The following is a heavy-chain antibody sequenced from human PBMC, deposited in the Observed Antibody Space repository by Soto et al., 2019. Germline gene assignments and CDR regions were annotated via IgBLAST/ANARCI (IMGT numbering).Heavy chain of an antibody. Sequence: QVQLVQSGAEVKKPGSSVKVSCKASGGTFSSYAISWVRQAPGQGLEWMGGIIPIFGTANYAQKFQGRVTITADESTSTAYMDLSSLRSEETAVYYCSNDGEVGEVQLFHARCYFDDWGQGTLVTVSS. J-gene: IGHJ4*02. CDR2: IIPIFGTA. V-gene: IGHV1-69*01. CDR3: SNDGEVGEVQLFHARCYFDD. D-gene: IGHD2-21*01. CDR1: GGTFSSYA.